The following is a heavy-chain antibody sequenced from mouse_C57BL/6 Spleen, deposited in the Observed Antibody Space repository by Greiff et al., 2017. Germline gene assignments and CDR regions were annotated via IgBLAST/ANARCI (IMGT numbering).Heavy chain of an antibody. CDR2: IYPGDGDT. Sequence: QVQLQQSGPELVKPGASVKISCKASGYAFSSSWMNWVKQRPGKGLEWIGRIYPGDGDTNYNGKFKGKATLTADKSSSTAYMQLSSLTSEDSAVYFCARADSNLWYFDVWGTGTTVTVSS. J-gene: IGHJ1*03. V-gene: IGHV1-82*01. CDR3: ARADSNLWYFDV. D-gene: IGHD2-5*01. CDR1: GYAFSSSW.